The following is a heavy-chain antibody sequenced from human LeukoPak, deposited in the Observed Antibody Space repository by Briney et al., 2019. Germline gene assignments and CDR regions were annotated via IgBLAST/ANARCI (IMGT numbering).Heavy chain of an antibody. D-gene: IGHD3-22*01. CDR1: GYTFTCYD. V-gene: IGHV1-8*03. J-gene: IGHJ6*03. CDR3: ARCPRKVVVIGNIHYYSYYMDV. Sequence: APVKVSCKASGYTFTCYDINWVRQAHGQGLEWMGWMNPNRGNTGYAQKFQGRVTITRNTSISTAYMELSSLRSEDTAVYYCARCPRKVVVIGNIHYYSYYMDVWGKGTTVTVSS. CDR2: MNPNRGNT.